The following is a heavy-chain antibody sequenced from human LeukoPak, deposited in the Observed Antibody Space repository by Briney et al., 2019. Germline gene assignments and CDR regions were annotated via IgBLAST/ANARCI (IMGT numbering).Heavy chain of an antibody. CDR2: ISRTSSYI. CDR1: GITLSSYS. V-gene: IGHV3-21*01. Sequence: GGSLRLSCAASGITLSSYSMIWVRQAPGKGLEWVASISRTSSYIYYADSLKGRFTISRDNAKNSLYLQMISLRAEDTAVYYCARDLGGGSYYIDYWGQGTLVTVSS. D-gene: IGHD1-26*01. J-gene: IGHJ4*02. CDR3: ARDLGGGSYYIDY.